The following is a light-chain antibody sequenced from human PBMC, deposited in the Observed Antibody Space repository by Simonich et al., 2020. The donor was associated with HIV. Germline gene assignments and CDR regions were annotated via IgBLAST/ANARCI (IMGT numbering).Light chain of an antibody. Sequence: QSVLTQPPSVSGAPGQRVTISCTGRSSNIGAGYDVHWYQQLPGTAPKLLIYGNNNRPSGVPDRFSGPKSGTSASLAITGLQAEDEADYYCQSYDSSLSASVFGGGTKLTVL. CDR3: QSYDSSLSASV. V-gene: IGLV1-40*01. J-gene: IGLJ2*01. CDR2: GNN. CDR1: SSNIGAGYD.